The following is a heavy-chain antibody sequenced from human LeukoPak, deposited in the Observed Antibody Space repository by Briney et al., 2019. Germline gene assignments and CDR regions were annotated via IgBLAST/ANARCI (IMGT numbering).Heavy chain of an antibody. Sequence: PSDTLSLTCAVYGGSFRGYYWSWIRQPPGKGLEWIGEINHSGSTNYNPSLKSRVTISVDTSKNQFSLKLSSVTAADTAFYYAEDGIRDFDWLPRGYFDYWGQGTLVTVSS. V-gene: IGHV4-34*01. D-gene: IGHD3-9*01. CDR2: INHSGST. CDR3: EDGIRDFDWLPRGYFDY. J-gene: IGHJ4*02. CDR1: GGSFRGYY.